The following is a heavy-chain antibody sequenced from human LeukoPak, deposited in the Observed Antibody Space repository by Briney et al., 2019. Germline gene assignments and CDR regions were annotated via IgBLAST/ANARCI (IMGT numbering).Heavy chain of an antibody. CDR1: GFTFRSYS. Sequence: GGSLRLSCAASGFTFRSYSMNWFRQAPGKGLEWVSSISSSSSYIYYADSVKGRFTMPRDNAKNSLYLQMKSLRVEDTAVYYCARDRVFSLGGGLDYWGQGTLVTVSS. V-gene: IGHV3-21*01. CDR2: ISSSSSYI. D-gene: IGHD3-16*01. J-gene: IGHJ4*02. CDR3: ARDRVFSLGGGLDY.